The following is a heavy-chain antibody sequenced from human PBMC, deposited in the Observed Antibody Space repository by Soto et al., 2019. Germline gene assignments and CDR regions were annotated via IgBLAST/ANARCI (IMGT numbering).Heavy chain of an antibody. CDR3: AKGRNIVVVPVAPFDY. D-gene: IGHD2-2*01. V-gene: IGHV3-23*01. Sequence: EVQLLESGGGLVQPGGSLRLSCAASGFTFSSYAMSWVRQAPGKGLEWVSAISGSGGSTYYADSVKGRFTISRDNPKNTLYLQMNSLRAEDTAVYYCAKGRNIVVVPVAPFDYWGQGTLVTVSS. J-gene: IGHJ4*02. CDR2: ISGSGGST. CDR1: GFTFSSYA.